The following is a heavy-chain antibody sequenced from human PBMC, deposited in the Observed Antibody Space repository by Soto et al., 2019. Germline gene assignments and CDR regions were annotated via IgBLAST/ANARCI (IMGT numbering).Heavy chain of an antibody. CDR3: ARAVAGTVIHFDY. D-gene: IGHD6-19*01. V-gene: IGHV1-2*04. J-gene: IGHJ4*02. CDR1: GYTFTGYY. CDR2: INPNSGGT. Sequence: ASVKVSCKASGYTFTGYYMHWVRQAPGQGLEWMGWINPNSGGTNYAQKFQGWVTMTRDTSISTAYMELSRLRSDDTAVYYCARAVAGTVIHFDYWGQGTLVTVSS.